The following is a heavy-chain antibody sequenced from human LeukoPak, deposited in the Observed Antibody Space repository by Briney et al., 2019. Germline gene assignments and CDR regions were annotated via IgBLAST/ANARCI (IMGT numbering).Heavy chain of an antibody. V-gene: IGHV1-69*13. CDR1: GGTFSSYA. J-gene: IGHJ4*02. D-gene: IGHD2-2*01. Sequence: SVKLSCKASGGTFSSYAISWVRQAPGQGLEWMGGISPICGTAICAQKFQRRVTITGDESTSRAYRELESLICEDTDVYYCASGAGYCSSTSCYAPVAHRGSLDYWGQGNLVTVSS. CDR2: ISPICGTA. CDR3: ASGAGYCSSTSCYAPVAHRGSLDY.